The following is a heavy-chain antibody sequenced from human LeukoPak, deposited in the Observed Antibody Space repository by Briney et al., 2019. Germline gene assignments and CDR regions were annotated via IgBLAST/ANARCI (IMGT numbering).Heavy chain of an antibody. CDR1: GGSISSSSYY. D-gene: IGHD5-12*01. Sequence: SETLSLTCTVSGGSISSSSYYWGWIRQPPGKGLEWIGSIYYSGSTYYNPSLKSRVTISVDTSKNQFSLKLSSVTAADAAVYYCAIRVATINYYYYYMDVWGKGTTVTVPS. J-gene: IGHJ6*03. V-gene: IGHV4-39*01. CDR3: AIRVATINYYYYYMDV. CDR2: IYYSGST.